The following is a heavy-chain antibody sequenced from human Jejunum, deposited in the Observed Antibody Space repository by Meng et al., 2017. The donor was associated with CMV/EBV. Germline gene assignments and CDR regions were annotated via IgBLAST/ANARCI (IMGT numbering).Heavy chain of an antibody. D-gene: IGHD2-2*01. CDR3: ARGFSNGYQPFDY. V-gene: IGHV1-69*12. J-gene: IGHJ4*02. CDR2: IIPIFRTP. CDR1: GGSVNNYA. Sequence: VQFLDAGAEVKEPGSSVKASCTSSGGSVNNYAINWVRQAPGQGLEWMGGIIPIFRTPQDAQKFQGRLTITADGPTGTTFMELSSLTSDDTAIYYCARGFSNGYQPFDYWGQGTLVTVSS.